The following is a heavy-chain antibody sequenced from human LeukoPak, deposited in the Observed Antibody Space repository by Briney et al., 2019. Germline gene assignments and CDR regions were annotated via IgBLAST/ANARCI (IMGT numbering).Heavy chain of an antibody. Sequence: SETLSLTCTVSGGSISSGSYYWNWIRQPAGKGLEWIGRIYTSGSTNYNPSLKSRVTISVDTSKNQFSLKLNSVTAADTAVYYCAREDRYCSGGSCYSWGQGTLVTVSS. CDR2: IYTSGST. V-gene: IGHV4-61*02. CDR3: AREDRYCSGGSCYS. D-gene: IGHD2-15*01. J-gene: IGHJ4*02. CDR1: GGSISSGSYY.